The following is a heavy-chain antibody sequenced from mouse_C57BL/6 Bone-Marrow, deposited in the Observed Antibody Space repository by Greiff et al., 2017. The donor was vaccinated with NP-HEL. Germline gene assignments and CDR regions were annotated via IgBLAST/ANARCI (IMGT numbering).Heavy chain of an antibody. CDR3: FYDFSPYYCDY. CDR1: GYTFTSYG. CDR2: IYPRSGNT. Sequence: VQLQQSGAELARPGASVKLSCKASGYTFTSYGISWVKQRTGQGLEWIGEIYPRSGNTYYNEKFKGKATLTADKSSSTAYMGLRSLTSEDSAVYFCFYDFSPYYCDYWGQGTTLTVSS. J-gene: IGHJ2*01. V-gene: IGHV1-81*01. D-gene: IGHD2-3*01.